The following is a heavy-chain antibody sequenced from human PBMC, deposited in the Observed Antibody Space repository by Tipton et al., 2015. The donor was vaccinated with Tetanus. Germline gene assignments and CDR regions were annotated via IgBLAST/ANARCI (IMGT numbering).Heavy chain of an antibody. V-gene: IGHV3-21*04. CDR3: ARGHSPLYNWNFGYFDL. CDR2: ISSTSRYI. D-gene: IGHD1-7*01. J-gene: IGHJ4*02. Sequence: GSLRLSCGTSGFTFSTTKMNWVRQAPGRGLEWVSSISSTSRYINYAASLEGRFTISRDNAKNSLSLQMNSLRTDDTAVYFCARGHSPLYNWNFGYFDLWGQGTLVTVSS. CDR1: GFTFSTTK.